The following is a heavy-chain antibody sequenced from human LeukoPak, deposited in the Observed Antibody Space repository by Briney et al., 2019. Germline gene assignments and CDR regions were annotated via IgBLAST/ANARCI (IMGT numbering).Heavy chain of an antibody. D-gene: IGHD3/OR15-3a*01. CDR3: ARADGTGGPYDY. CDR2: IYSGGST. V-gene: IGHV3-53*01. CDR1: GFTVSSNY. J-gene: IGHJ4*02. Sequence: GSLRLSCAVSGFTVSSNYMSWVRQAPGKELEWVSVIYSGGSTYYADSVKGRFTISRDNSKNTLFLQMNSLRAEDTAVYYCARADGTGGPYDYWGQGTLVAVSS.